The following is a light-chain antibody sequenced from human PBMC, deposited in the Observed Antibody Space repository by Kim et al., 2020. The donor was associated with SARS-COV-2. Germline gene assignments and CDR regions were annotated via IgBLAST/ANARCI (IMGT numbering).Light chain of an antibody. CDR1: QGLTTS. CDR2: AAS. CDR3: QKYNNAPWT. Sequence: GTFTCGASQGLTTSLARYQQKPGRVPQLLIYAASTWKSGVPLRFSGSGYGTDFTLTISSLQPEDIATYYCQKYNNAPWTFGQGTKVDIK. J-gene: IGKJ1*01. V-gene: IGKV1-27*01.